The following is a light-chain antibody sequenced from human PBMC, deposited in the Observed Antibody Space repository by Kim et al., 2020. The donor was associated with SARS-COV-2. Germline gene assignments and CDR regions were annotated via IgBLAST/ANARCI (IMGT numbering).Light chain of an antibody. V-gene: IGLV6-57*01. CDR3: QSYDSSNQV. CDR1: SGGIASNY. Sequence: GKTVAISCTRSSGGIASNYLQWYQQRPSRSPTTVIYEDNQTPSGVPYRFSCSVDSSSNTASLTISGLKTEDEADYYCQSYDSSNQVFGGGTQLTVL. CDR2: EDN. J-gene: IGLJ3*02.